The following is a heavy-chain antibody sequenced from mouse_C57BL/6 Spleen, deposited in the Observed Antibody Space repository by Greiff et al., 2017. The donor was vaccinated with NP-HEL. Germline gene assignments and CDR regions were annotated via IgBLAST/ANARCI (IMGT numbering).Heavy chain of an antibody. CDR3: ARLYYGSYYFDY. CDR1: GFTFSSYT. Sequence: EVQLVESGGGLVKPGGSLKLSCAASGFTFSSYTMSWVRQTPEKRLEWVATISGGGGNTYYPDSVKGRFTISRDNAKNTLYLQMSSLRSEDTALYYCARLYYGSYYFDYWGQGTTLTVSS. J-gene: IGHJ2*01. D-gene: IGHD1-1*01. CDR2: ISGGGGNT. V-gene: IGHV5-9*01.